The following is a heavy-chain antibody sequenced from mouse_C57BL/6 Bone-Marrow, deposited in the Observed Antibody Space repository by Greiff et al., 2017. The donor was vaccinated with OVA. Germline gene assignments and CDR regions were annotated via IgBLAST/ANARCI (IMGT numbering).Heavy chain of an antibody. CDR2: INPSNGGT. D-gene: IGHD2-4*01. CDR1: GYTFTSYW. J-gene: IGHJ2*01. Sequence: QVQLQQPGTELVKPGASVKLSCKASGYTFTSYWMHWVKQRPGQGLEWIGNINPSNGGTNYNEKFKSKATLTVDKSSSTAYMQLSSLPSEDSAVYYCARGDYDVGAFDYWGQGTTLTVSS. CDR3: ARGDYDVGAFDY. V-gene: IGHV1-53*01.